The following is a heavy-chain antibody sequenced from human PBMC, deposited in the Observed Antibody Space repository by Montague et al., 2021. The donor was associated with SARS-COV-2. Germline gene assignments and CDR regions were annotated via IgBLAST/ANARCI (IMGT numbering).Heavy chain of an antibody. D-gene: IGHD2-21*02. CDR2: INYSGST. V-gene: IGHV4-59*11. CDR1: GGSISTHY. J-gene: IGHJ2*01. Sequence: SETLSLTCTVSGGSISTHYWSCIRQPPGKGLEWIGYINYSGSTNYSPSLKSRVTISVDTSKNQFSLKLSSVTAADTAVYYCARDGSNGHRDCWCFDPWGRGTLVTVSS. CDR3: ARDGSNGHRDCWCFDP.